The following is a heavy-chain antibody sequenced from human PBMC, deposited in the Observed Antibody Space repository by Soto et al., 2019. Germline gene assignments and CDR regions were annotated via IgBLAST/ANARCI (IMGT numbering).Heavy chain of an antibody. J-gene: IGHJ4*02. CDR3: ARGSRRAYYFDY. D-gene: IGHD1-26*01. Sequence: PVGSLRLSCEASGFTFSDYYMSWIRQAPGKGLEWVSYISSSSSYTNYADSVKGRFTISRDNAKNSLYLQMNSLRAEDTAVYYCARGSRRAYYFDYWGQGTLVTVSS. CDR1: GFTFSDYY. CDR2: ISSSSSYT. V-gene: IGHV3-11*06.